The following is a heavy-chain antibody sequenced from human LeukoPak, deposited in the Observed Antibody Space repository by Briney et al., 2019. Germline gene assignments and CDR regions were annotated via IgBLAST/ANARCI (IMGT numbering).Heavy chain of an antibody. J-gene: IGHJ4*02. CDR1: GVSISSGDYY. V-gene: IGHV4-30-4*01. Sequence: SETLSLTCTVSGVSISSGDYYWSWIRQPPGKGLEWIGYIYYSGSTYYNPSLKSRVTISVDTSKNQFSLKLSSATAADTAVYYCARHLVYCSSTSCPFDYWGQGTLVTVSS. CDR2: IYYSGST. D-gene: IGHD2-2*01. CDR3: ARHLVYCSSTSCPFDY.